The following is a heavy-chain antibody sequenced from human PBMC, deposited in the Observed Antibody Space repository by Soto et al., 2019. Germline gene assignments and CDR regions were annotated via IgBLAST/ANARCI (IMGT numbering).Heavy chain of an antibody. J-gene: IGHJ4*02. CDR2: FDPEDGET. CDR1: GYTLTELS. D-gene: IGHD2-2*01. CDR3: ATEPRGYCSSTSCYGHYGSGSQDY. Sequence: SSVKVSCKVSGYTLTELSMHWVRQAPGKGLEWMGGFDPEDGETIYAQKFQGRVTMTEDTSTDTAYMELSSLRSEDTAVYYCATEPRGYCSSTSCYGHYGSGSQDYWGQGTLVTVSS. V-gene: IGHV1-24*01.